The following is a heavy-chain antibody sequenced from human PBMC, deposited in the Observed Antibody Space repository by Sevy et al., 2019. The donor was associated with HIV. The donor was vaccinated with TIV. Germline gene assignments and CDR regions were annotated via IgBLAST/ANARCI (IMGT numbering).Heavy chain of an antibody. J-gene: IGHJ4*02. CDR1: GYTFTGYY. CDR3: AGACITMVRGVISAFGY. CDR2: INPNSGGT. Sequence: ASVKVSCKASGYTFTGYYMHWVRQAPGQGLEWMGWINPNSGGTNYAQKFQGRVTMTRDTSISTAYMELSRLRSDDTAVYYCAGACITMVRGVISAFGYWGQGTLVTVSS. V-gene: IGHV1-2*02. D-gene: IGHD3-10*01.